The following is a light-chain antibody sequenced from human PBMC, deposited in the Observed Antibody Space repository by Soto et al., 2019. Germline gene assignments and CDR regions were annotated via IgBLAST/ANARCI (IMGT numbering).Light chain of an antibody. Sequence: DIQMTQSPSTLSASVGDIVTVTFQASQDISNYLNWYQQKPGKAPKLLIYDASNLETGVPSRLSGSGSGTDFTFTISSLQPEDIATYYCQQYDNLPLTFGGGTKVDI. CDR1: QDISNY. V-gene: IGKV1-33*01. CDR2: DAS. J-gene: IGKJ4*01. CDR3: QQYDNLPLT.